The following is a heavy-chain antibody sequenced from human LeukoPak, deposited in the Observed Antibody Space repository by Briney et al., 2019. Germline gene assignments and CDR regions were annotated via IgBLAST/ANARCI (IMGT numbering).Heavy chain of an antibody. D-gene: IGHD6-25*01. CDR2: IYYSGNT. Sequence: SETLSLTCTVSGGSIRSYYWNWIRQPPGKGLEWIGYIYYSGNTNYNPSLKSRVTISVDTSKNQFSLKLSSVTAADTAVYYCARYLAAGYFDLWGRGTLVTVSS. CDR3: ARYLAAGYFDL. V-gene: IGHV4-59*01. CDR1: GGSIRSYY. J-gene: IGHJ2*01.